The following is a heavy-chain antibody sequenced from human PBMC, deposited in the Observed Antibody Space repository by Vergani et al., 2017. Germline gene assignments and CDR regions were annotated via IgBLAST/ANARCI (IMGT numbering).Heavy chain of an antibody. CDR1: GGTFSSYA. CDR2: IIPVFGTA. D-gene: IGHD2-2*01. V-gene: IGHV1-69*12. J-gene: IGHJ6*03. CDR3: ARARYCSSTSCDGDYYYYYMDV. Sequence: QVQLVQSGAEVKKPGSSVKVSCKASGGTFSSYAISWVRQAPGQGLEWMGGIIPVFGTANYAQKFQGRVTITADESTSTADMELSILRSEDTAVYYCARARYCSSTSCDGDYYYYYMDVWGKGTTVTVSS.